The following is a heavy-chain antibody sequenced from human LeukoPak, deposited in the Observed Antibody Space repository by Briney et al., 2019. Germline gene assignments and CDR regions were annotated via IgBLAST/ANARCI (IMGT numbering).Heavy chain of an antibody. CDR3: ASTPLTVTTTGAIDY. CDR1: GGSISSYY. D-gene: IGHD4-17*01. V-gene: IGHV4-59*06. Sequence: PSETLSLTCTVSGGSISSYYWSWIRQHPGKGLEWIGYIYYSGSTYYNPSLKSRVTISVDTSKNQFSLKLSSVTAADTAVYYCASTPLTVTTTGAIDYWGQGTLVTVSS. CDR2: IYYSGST. J-gene: IGHJ4*02.